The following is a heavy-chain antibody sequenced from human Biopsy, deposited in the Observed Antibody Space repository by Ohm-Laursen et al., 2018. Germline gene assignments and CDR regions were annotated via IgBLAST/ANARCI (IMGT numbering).Heavy chain of an antibody. Sequence: TLSLTCTVSGGAISTDGYYWSWIRQHPGKGLEWIAYIYHSGITFSNPSLGSRITISVNTSANHFSLSLTSVTAADTAVYYCARVEGEQLINSGMDVWGQGTTVTVSS. V-gene: IGHV4-31*02. CDR1: GGAISTDGYY. CDR3: ARVEGEQLINSGMDV. D-gene: IGHD1-1*01. CDR2: IYHSGIT. J-gene: IGHJ6*02.